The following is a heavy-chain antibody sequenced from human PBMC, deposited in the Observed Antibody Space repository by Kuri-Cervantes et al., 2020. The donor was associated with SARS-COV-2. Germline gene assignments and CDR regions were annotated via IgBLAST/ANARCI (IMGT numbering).Heavy chain of an antibody. CDR2: IYTSGST. CDR3: AGGTRRYYDFWSGYFSPALDY. V-gene: IGHV4-61*02. J-gene: IGHJ4*02. CDR1: GGSISSGSYY. Sequence: SETLSLICTVSGGSISSGSYYWSWIRQPAGKGLEWIGRIYTSGSTNYNPSLKSRVTISVDTSKNQFSLKLSSVTAADTAVYYCAGGTRRYYDFWSGYFSPALDYWGQGTLVTVSS. D-gene: IGHD3-3*01.